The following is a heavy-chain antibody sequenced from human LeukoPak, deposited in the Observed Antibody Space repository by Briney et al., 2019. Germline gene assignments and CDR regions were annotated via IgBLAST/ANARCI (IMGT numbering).Heavy chain of an antibody. J-gene: IGHJ4*02. CDR1: GFTFSSYS. Sequence: GGSLRLSCAASGFTFSSYSMNWVRQAPGKGLEWVSSISSSSSYIYYADSVKGRFTISRDNAKNSLYLQMNSLRAEDTAVYYCARVGDFPLYYFGYWGQGTLVTVSS. CDR3: ARVGDFPLYYFGY. CDR2: ISSSSSYI. V-gene: IGHV3-21*01. D-gene: IGHD2-21*02.